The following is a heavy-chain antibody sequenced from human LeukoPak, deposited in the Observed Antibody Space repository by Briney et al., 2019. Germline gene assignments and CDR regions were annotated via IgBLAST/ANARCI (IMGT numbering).Heavy chain of an antibody. D-gene: IGHD1-14*01. CDR1: GFTFSSYE. J-gene: IGHJ4*02. CDR3: AKPARTDYADY. Sequence: GGSLRLSCAASGFTFSSYEMNWVRQAPGKGLEWVSSINGSGDKTYYADSVKGRFTISRDNSKNTLYLQMNSLRAEDTAVYYCAKPARTDYADYWGQGTLVTVSS. V-gene: IGHV3-23*01. CDR2: INGSGDKT.